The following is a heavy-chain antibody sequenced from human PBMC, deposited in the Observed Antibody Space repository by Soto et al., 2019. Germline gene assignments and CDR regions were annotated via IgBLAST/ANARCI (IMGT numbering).Heavy chain of an antibody. CDR3: ARALTIAVADHFDY. J-gene: IGHJ4*02. CDR1: GFTFSDYY. CDR2: ISSSGSTI. V-gene: IGHV3-11*01. D-gene: IGHD6-19*01. Sequence: GGSLRLSCAASGFTFSDYYRSWIRQAPGRGLEWVSYISSSGSTIYYADSVTGRFTISRDNAKNSLYLQMNSLRADDTAVYYCARALTIAVADHFDYCGPGPLVTVYS.